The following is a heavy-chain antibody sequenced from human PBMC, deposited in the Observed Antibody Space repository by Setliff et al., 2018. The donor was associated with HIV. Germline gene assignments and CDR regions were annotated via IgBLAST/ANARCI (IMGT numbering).Heavy chain of an antibody. V-gene: IGHV3-11*01. J-gene: IGHJ1*01. D-gene: IGHD3-10*01. Sequence: GGSLRLSCEASGFRVTDTYMAWVRQAPGKGLEWLSYISSSSRTIYYADSVKGRFTASRDNSKNTLYLRMNSLRAEDTAVYYCAQAQTSVSGSYYQYLQHWGQGTLVTVSS. CDR2: ISSSSRTI. CDR1: GFRVTDTY. CDR3: AQAQTSVSGSYYQYLQH.